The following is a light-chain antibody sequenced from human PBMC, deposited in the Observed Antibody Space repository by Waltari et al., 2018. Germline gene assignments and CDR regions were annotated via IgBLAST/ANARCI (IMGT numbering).Light chain of an antibody. CDR2: VNSDGSH. Sequence: QLVLTQSPSASASLGASVTLPCTLRSGNSSNVIASQQQQPEKGPRYLMKVNSDGSHSKGDKIPDRFSGSSSGAEHYLTISSLQSEDEADYDCQTGGHGTWVFGGGTKLTVL. CDR3: QTGGHGTWV. J-gene: IGLJ3*02. CDR1: SGNSSNV. V-gene: IGLV4-69*01.